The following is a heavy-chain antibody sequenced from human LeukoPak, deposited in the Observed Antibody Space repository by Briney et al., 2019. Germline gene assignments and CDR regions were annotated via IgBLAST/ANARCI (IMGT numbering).Heavy chain of an antibody. D-gene: IGHD2-2*01. CDR3: ATTKIPIPTSFDY. V-gene: IGHV3-21*01. CDR1: GFSLTSYT. J-gene: IGHJ4*02. CDR2: ISSSTHYI. Sequence: GRSLRPSCAASGFSLTSYTMNCVRQPPRDGLEWVSSISSSTHYIYCTDSVKCCFPITRDNAKNSLFLPMNSLRAEDTAVYCCATTKIPIPTSFDYWGQGTLVTVSS.